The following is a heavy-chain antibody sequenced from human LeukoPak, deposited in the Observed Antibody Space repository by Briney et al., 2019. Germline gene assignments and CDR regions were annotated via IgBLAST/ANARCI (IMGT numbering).Heavy chain of an antibody. CDR3: ARARVTAIPQGALDI. J-gene: IGHJ3*02. CDR1: GYTFTGYY. D-gene: IGHD2-21*02. CDR2: INPSGGST. Sequence: GASVKVSCKASGYTFTGYYMHWVRQAPGQGLEWMGIINPSGGSTSYAQKFQGRVTMTRDTSTSTVYMELSSLRSEDTAVYYCARARVTAIPQGALDIWGPGTMVTVSS. V-gene: IGHV1-46*01.